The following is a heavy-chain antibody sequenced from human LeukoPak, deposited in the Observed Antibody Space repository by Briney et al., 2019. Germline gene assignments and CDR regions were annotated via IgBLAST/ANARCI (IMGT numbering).Heavy chain of an antibody. J-gene: IGHJ6*03. CDR2: IYHSGST. CDR3: ARAWFSSGWYRYYYYMDV. D-gene: IGHD6-19*01. Sequence: SETLSLTCTVSGGSISSGGYYWSWIRQPPGKGLEWIGYIYHSGSTYYNPSLKSRVTISVGRSKNQLSLKLSSVTAADTAVYYCARAWFSSGWYRYYYYMDVWGKGTTVTVSS. CDR1: GGSISSGGYY. V-gene: IGHV4-30-2*01.